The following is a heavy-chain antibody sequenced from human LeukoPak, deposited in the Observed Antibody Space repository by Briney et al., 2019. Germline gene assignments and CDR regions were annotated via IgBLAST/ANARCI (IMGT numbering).Heavy chain of an antibody. Sequence: SETLSLTCTVSGYSISSGSYWGWIRQPPGKGLQWIATIYHSGNTYYNPSLKSRVTISVDTSKNQFSLKLSSVTAADTGVYYCARHPRQTYYFYMDVWGKGTTVTISS. CDR1: GYSISSGSY. CDR2: IYHSGNT. CDR3: ARHPRQTYYFYMDV. V-gene: IGHV4-38-2*02. J-gene: IGHJ6*03. D-gene: IGHD6-25*01.